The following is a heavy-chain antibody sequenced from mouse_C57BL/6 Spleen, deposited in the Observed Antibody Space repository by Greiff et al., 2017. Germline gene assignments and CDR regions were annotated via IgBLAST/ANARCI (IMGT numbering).Heavy chain of an antibody. J-gene: IGHJ4*01. CDR3: TSNGYDEYYYAMDY. CDR2: IRNKANNHAT. CDR1: GFTFSDAW. D-gene: IGHD2-2*01. Sequence: EVKLMESGGGLVQPGGSMKLSCAASGFTFSDAWMDWVRQSPEKGLEWVAEIRNKANNHATYYAESVKGRFTISRDDSKSSVYLQMNSLRAEDTGIYYCTSNGYDEYYYAMDYWGQGTSVTVSS. V-gene: IGHV6-6*01.